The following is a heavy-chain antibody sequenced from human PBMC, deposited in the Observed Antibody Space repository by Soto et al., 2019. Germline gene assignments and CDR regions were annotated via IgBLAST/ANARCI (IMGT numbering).Heavy chain of an antibody. CDR2: ISGSGGST. D-gene: IGHD4-17*01. Sequence: EVQLLESGGGLVQPGGSLRLSCAASGFTFSSYAMSWVRQAPGKGLEWVSAISGSGGSTYYADSVKGRFPISRDNSKNTLYLQMNSLRAEDTAVYYCAKDSVQDPDYGDYVAILYYFAYWGQGTLVTVSS. J-gene: IGHJ4*02. CDR3: AKDSVQDPDYGDYVAILYYFAY. V-gene: IGHV3-23*01. CDR1: GFTFSSYA.